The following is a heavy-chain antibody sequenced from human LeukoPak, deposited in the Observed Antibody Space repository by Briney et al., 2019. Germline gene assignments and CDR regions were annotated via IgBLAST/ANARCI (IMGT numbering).Heavy chain of an antibody. CDR1: GYNFNSHH. Sequence: VASVTLSCKTSGYNFNSHHVHWVRQAPGQGLEWMGVKFSHDDSTSNAQKFQGRVTMTRDTSTSTVYMELSSLRSEDTAVYYCARDSGSFHYDMDVWGQGTTVIVSS. J-gene: IGHJ6*02. CDR2: KFSHDDST. CDR3: ARDSGSFHYDMDV. D-gene: IGHD3-10*01. V-gene: IGHV1-46*02.